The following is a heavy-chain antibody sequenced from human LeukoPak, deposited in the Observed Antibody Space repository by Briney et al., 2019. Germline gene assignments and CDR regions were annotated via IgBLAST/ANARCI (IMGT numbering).Heavy chain of an antibody. D-gene: IGHD6-19*01. Sequence: ASVKVSCKASGGTFSSYAISWVRQAPGQGLEWMGGIIPIFGTANYAQKFQGRVTITADGSTSTAYMELSSLRSEDTAVYYCARDGSGWYGGWFDPWGQGTLVTVSS. CDR3: ARDGSGWYGGWFDP. CDR2: IIPIFGTA. CDR1: GGTFSSYA. V-gene: IGHV1-69*13. J-gene: IGHJ5*02.